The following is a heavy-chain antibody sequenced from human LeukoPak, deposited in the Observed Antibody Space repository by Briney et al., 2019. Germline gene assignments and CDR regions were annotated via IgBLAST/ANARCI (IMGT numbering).Heavy chain of an antibody. V-gene: IGHV1-8*01. J-gene: IGHJ4*02. Sequence: ASVKVSCKASRYTFTGYDINWVRQATGQGLEWMGWMNPNSGNTGYAQKFQGRVTITRNTSISTAYMELSSLRSDDTAVYYCARVVPAANTGDYWGQGTLVTVSS. CDR2: MNPNSGNT. CDR1: RYTFTGYD. CDR3: ARVVPAANTGDY. D-gene: IGHD2-2*01.